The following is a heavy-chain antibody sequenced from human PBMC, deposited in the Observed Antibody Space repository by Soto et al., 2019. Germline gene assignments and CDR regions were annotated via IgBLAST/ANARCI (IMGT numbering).Heavy chain of an antibody. CDR1: GFTFSSYG. CDR2: ISYDGSNK. V-gene: IGHV3-30*03. J-gene: IGHJ6*02. D-gene: IGHD1-20*01. Sequence: PGGSLRLSCAASGFTFSSYGMHWVRQAPGKGLEWVAVISYDGSNKYYADSVKGRFTISRDNSKNTLYLQMNSLRAEDTAVYYCARETYNWNPQEDYYYGMDVWGQGTTVTVSS. CDR3: ARETYNWNPQEDYYYGMDV.